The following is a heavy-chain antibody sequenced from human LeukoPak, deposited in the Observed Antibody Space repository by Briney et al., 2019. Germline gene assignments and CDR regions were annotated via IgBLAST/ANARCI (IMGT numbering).Heavy chain of an antibody. CDR2: IKQDGSEK. D-gene: IGHD6-6*01. CDR3: AKDGIAARD. CDR1: GFTFSNYW. J-gene: IGHJ4*02. Sequence: GGSLRLSCAASGFTFSNYWMGWVRQAPGKGLEWVANIKQDGSEKYYVDFVKGRFTISRDNTKTSLYLQMNSLRNEDTAVYYCAKDGIAARDWGQGTLVTVSS. V-gene: IGHV3-7*01.